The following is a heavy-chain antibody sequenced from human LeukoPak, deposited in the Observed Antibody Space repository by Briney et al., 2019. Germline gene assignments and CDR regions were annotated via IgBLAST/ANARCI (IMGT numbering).Heavy chain of an antibody. CDR3: ASQLGYCSGGSCPYWYFDL. CDR2: IYTSGSS. D-gene: IGHD2-15*01. V-gene: IGHV4-61*02. Sequence: SETLSLTCTVSGYSISSGYYWGWIRQPAGKGLEWIGRIYTSGSSNYNPSLKSRVTISLDTSKNQFPLKLSSVTAADTAVYYCASQLGYCSGGSCPYWYFDLWGRGTLVTVSS. J-gene: IGHJ2*01. CDR1: GYSISSGYY.